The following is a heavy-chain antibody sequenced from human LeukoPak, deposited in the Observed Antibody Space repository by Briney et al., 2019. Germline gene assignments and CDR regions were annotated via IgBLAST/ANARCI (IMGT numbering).Heavy chain of an antibody. CDR3: ARSYSSSSNFDY. CDR2: IKSDGSST. V-gene: IGHV3-74*01. D-gene: IGHD6-6*01. Sequence: GGSLRPSCAASGFTFSIYSMQWVRQAPGKGLVWVSRIKSDGSSTSYADSVKGRFTISRDNAKNTLYLQMDSLRVEDTAVYYCARSYSSSSNFDYWGQGTLVTVSS. CDR1: GFTFSIYS. J-gene: IGHJ4*02.